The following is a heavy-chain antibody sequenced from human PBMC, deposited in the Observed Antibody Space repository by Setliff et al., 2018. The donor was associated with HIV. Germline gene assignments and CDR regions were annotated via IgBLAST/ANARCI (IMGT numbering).Heavy chain of an antibody. D-gene: IGHD3-3*01. J-gene: IGHJ3*02. CDR3: ARVAWYYSFWSGLGDAFDI. CDR2: IIPIFGTT. V-gene: IGHV1-69*05. CDR1: GGTFSSYA. Sequence: GASVKVSCKASGGTFSSYAISWVRQAPGQGLEWMGGIIPIFGTTNYAQKFQGRVTITTDESTTTAYMELSSLRSEDTALYYCARVAWYYSFWSGLGDAFDIWGQGTMVTVSS.